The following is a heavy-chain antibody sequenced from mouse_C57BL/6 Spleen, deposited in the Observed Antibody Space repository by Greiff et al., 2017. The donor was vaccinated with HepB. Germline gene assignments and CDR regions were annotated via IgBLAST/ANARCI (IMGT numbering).Heavy chain of an antibody. CDR2: IYPGSGST. V-gene: IGHV1-55*01. CDR3: ASYYYGSSFYWYFDV. CDR1: GYTFTSYW. J-gene: IGHJ1*03. D-gene: IGHD1-1*01. Sequence: VQLQQSGAELVKPGASVKMSCKASGYTFTSYWITWVKQRPGQGLEWIGDIYPGSGSTNYNEKFKSKATLTVDTSSSTAYMQLSSLKSEDSAVYYCASYYYGSSFYWYFDVWGTGTTVTVSS.